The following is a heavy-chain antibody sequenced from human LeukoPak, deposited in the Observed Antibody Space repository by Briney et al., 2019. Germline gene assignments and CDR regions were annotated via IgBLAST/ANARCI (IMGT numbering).Heavy chain of an antibody. CDR1: GYTFTSYY. CDR2: INPNSGGT. V-gene: IGHV1-2*02. D-gene: IGHD2-2*01. J-gene: IGHJ6*02. CDR3: ARDDIVVVPAALPQGYGMDV. Sequence: GASVKVSCKASGYTFTSYYMHWVRQAPGQGLEWMGWINPNSGGTNYAQKFQGRVTMTRDTSISTAYMELSRLRSDDMAVYYCARDDIVVVPAALPQGYGMDVWGQGTTVTVSS.